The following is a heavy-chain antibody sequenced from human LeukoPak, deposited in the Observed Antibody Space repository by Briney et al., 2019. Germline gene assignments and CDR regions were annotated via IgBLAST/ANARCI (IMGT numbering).Heavy chain of an antibody. CDR3: ARAFKTYYYDSSGYYYVLGAFDI. CDR2: INPNSGGT. D-gene: IGHD3-22*01. J-gene: IGHJ3*02. Sequence: GASVEVSCKASGYTFTGYYMHWVRQAPGQGLEWMGWINPNSGGTNYAQKFQGRVTMTRDTSISTAYMELSSLRSEDTAVYYCARAFKTYYYDSSGYYYVLGAFDIWGQGTMVTVSS. V-gene: IGHV1-2*02. CDR1: GYTFTGYY.